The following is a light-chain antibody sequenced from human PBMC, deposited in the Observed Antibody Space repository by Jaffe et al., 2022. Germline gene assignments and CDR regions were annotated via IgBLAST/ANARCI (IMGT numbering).Light chain of an antibody. CDR3: SSYAGSNNFV. CDR2: EVN. Sequence: QSALTQPPSASGSPGQSVTISCTGTSSDVGGYNYVSWYQQHPGKAPKLMIYEVNQRPSGVPDRFSGSKSGNTASLTVSGLQAEDEADYFCSSYAGSNNFVFGTGTKVTVL. J-gene: IGLJ1*01. V-gene: IGLV2-8*01. CDR1: SSDVGGYNY.